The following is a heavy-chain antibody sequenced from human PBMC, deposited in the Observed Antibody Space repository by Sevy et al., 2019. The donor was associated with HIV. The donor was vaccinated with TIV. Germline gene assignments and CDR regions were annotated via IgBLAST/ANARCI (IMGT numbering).Heavy chain of an antibody. CDR2: ISAYNGNT. J-gene: IGHJ4*02. D-gene: IGHD5-12*01. CDR3: ARGTSEMATTPFDY. CDR1: GYTFTSYG. Sequence: ASVKVSCKASGYTFTSYGISWVRQAPGQGLEWMGWISAYNGNTNYAQKLQGRVTMTTDKSTRTAYMELRSLRSDDTAVYYCARGTSEMATTPFDYWGQGTLVTVSS. V-gene: IGHV1-18*01.